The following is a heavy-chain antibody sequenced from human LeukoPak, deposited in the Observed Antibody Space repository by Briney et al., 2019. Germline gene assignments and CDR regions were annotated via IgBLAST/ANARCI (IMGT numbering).Heavy chain of an antibody. V-gene: IGHV4-31*03. CDR2: IYHAGST. D-gene: IGHD3-22*01. J-gene: IGHJ6*03. Sequence: PSETLSLTCTVSGGSISSGGYFWSWIRQHPGKGLEWIAHIYHAGSTHDNPSLRGRVAISLDTSANQFSLRLSSVTAADTAVYFCARATHYSASTGGPYMDVWGQGTTVTASS. CDR3: ARATHYSASTGGPYMDV. CDR1: GGSISSGGYF.